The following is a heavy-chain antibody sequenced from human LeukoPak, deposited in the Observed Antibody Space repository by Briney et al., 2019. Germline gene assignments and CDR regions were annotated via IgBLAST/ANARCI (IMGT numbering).Heavy chain of an antibody. CDR3: ARAGYSYGKNYYYYMDV. V-gene: IGHV4-34*01. J-gene: IGHJ6*03. Sequence: SETLSLTCGVYGGSFSGYYWSWIRQPPGKGLEWIGEINHSGSTNYNPSLKSRVTISVDTSKNQFSLKLSSVTAADTAVYYCARAGYSYGKNYYYYMDVWGKGTTVTVSS. CDR1: GGSFSGYY. D-gene: IGHD5-18*01. CDR2: INHSGST.